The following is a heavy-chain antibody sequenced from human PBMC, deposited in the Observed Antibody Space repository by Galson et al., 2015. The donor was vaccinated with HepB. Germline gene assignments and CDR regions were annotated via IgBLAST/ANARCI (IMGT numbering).Heavy chain of an antibody. CDR1: GYTFTSYG. CDR3: ARTPYYGDYPLDY. D-gene: IGHD4-17*01. J-gene: IGHJ4*02. Sequence: SVKVSCKAYGYTFTSYGIRWVRQAPGQGLQWMGWISSYNGHTNYPQHLQGRVTMTTDTSTSTAYLQWSSLKASDTAMYFCARTPYYGDYPLDYWGQGTLVTVSS. V-gene: IGHV1-18*01. CDR2: ISSYNGHT.